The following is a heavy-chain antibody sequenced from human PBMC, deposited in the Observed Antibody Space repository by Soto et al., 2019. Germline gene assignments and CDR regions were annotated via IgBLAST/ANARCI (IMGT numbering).Heavy chain of an antibody. Sequence: EAQLVESGGGLVQPGGSLRLSCAASGFTFSNYEMHWVRQATGKGLEYVSGISNNGAHTDYAKSVKGRFTISRDNSENTLYLQMGSMRAEDMALYYCARRGYGSRWPNVYMDVWGKGTTVTVSS. J-gene: IGHJ6*03. V-gene: IGHV3-64*01. CDR2: ISNNGAHT. CDR1: GFTFSNYE. CDR3: ARRGYGSRWPNVYMDV. D-gene: IGHD6-13*01.